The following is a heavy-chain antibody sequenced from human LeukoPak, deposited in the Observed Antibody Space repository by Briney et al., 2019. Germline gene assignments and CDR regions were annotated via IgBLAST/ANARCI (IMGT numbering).Heavy chain of an antibody. Sequence: ASVKVSCKASGYTFTCYYMHWVRQAPGQGLEWMGWINPNSGGTNYAQKFQGRVTMTRNTSISTAYMELSSLRSEDTAVYYCARGSRYSGSYYLDYWGQGTLVTVSS. CDR2: INPNSGGT. CDR3: ARGSRYSGSYYLDY. J-gene: IGHJ4*02. CDR1: GYTFTCYY. D-gene: IGHD1-26*01. V-gene: IGHV1-2*02.